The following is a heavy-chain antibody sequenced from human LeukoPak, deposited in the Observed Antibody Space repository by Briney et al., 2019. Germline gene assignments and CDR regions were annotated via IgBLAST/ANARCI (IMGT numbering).Heavy chain of an antibody. CDR1: GFLFGRFW. CDR3: ARAPSEIGGYYPEYFRH. J-gene: IGHJ1*01. CDR2: VNSGGSHP. D-gene: IGHD3-22*01. Sequence: GGSLRLSCAASGFLFGRFWMHWVRQAPGKGLVWVSRVNSGGSHPPYADSVKGRFTISRDNAKNTVSLQMNSLRAEDTGVYYCARAPSEIGGYYPEYFRHWGQGALVTVSS. V-gene: IGHV3-74*01.